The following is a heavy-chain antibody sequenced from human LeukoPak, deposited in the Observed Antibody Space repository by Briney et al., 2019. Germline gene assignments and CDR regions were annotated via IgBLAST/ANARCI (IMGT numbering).Heavy chain of an antibody. CDR2: IYYSGST. Sequence: SETLSLTCTVSGGSISSYYWSWIRQPPGKGLEWIGYIYYSGSTNYNPSLKSRVTISVHTSKNQFSLKLSSVTAADTAAYYCARADYVWGSYRSNYFDYWGQGTLVTVSS. J-gene: IGHJ4*02. D-gene: IGHD3-16*02. CDR3: ARADYVWGSYRSNYFDY. CDR1: GGSISSYY. V-gene: IGHV4-59*01.